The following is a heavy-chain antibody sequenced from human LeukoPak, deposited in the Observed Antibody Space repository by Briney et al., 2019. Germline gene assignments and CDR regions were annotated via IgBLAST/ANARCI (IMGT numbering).Heavy chain of an antibody. D-gene: IGHD3-10*01. CDR3: ARVPGGWFDP. CDR2: IYFSGST. Sequence: SETLSLTCTVSGGSIRSSTYYWGWIRQHPGKGLEWIGYIYFSGSTYYNPSLKSRVTISVDTSKNQFSLKLSSVTAADTAVYYCARVPGGWFDPWGQGTLVTVSS. J-gene: IGHJ5*02. V-gene: IGHV4-31*03. CDR1: GGSIRSSTYY.